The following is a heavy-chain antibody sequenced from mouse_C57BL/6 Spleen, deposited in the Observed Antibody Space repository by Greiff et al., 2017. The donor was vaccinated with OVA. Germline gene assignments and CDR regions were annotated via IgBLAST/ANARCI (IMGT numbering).Heavy chain of an antibody. D-gene: IGHD2-4*01. Sequence: EVMLVESGGGLVQPKGSLKLSCAASGFSFNTYAMNWVRQAPGKGLEWVARIRSKSNNYATYYADSVKDRFTISRDDSESMLYLQMNNLKTEDTAMYYCGSPYDYEFAYWGQGTLVTVSA. CDR1: GFSFNTYA. V-gene: IGHV10-1*01. J-gene: IGHJ3*01. CDR2: IRSKSNNYAT. CDR3: GSPYDYEFAY.